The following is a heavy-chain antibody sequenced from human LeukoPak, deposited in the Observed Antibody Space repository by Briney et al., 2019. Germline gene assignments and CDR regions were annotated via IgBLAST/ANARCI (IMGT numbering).Heavy chain of an antibody. J-gene: IGHJ4*02. Sequence: ASETLSLTCTVSGGSISSGDYYWSWIRQPPGTGLEWIGYIYYSGSTYYNPSLKSRVTISIDTSKNQFSLRLSSVTAADTAVYYCARGAAGYSYGWGQGTLVTVSS. V-gene: IGHV4-30-4*02. CDR1: GGSISSGDYY. CDR2: IYYSGST. CDR3: ARGAAGYSYG. D-gene: IGHD5-18*01.